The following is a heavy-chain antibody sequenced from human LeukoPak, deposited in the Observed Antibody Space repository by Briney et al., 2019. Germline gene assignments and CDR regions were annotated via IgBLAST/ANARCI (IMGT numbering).Heavy chain of an antibody. CDR1: GYTFTSYY. D-gene: IGHD6-13*01. Sequence: ASVKVSCKASGYTFTSYYIHWVRQAPGQGLEWMGLINPGGGSTNCAQEFQGRVTMTRDPSTSTVYMELSSLRSEDTAVYYCARDARTSWYRSIMDVWGQGTTVTVSS. V-gene: IGHV1-46*01. J-gene: IGHJ6*02. CDR2: INPGGGST. CDR3: ARDARTSWYRSIMDV.